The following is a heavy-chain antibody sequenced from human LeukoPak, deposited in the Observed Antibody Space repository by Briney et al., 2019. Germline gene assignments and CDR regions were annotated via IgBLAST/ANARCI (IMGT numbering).Heavy chain of an antibody. CDR3: AKETSYYDSSEHDIGY. V-gene: IGHV3-23*01. J-gene: IGHJ4*02. CDR1: GFIFSTYA. D-gene: IGHD3-22*01. CDR2: ISGSGGST. Sequence: LSGGSLRLSCAASGFIFSTYAMTWVRQAPGKGLQWVSTISGSGGSTYYADSVKGRFTISRDNSKNTLYLQMNSLRAEDTAVYYCAKETSYYDSSEHDIGYWGQGTLVTVSS.